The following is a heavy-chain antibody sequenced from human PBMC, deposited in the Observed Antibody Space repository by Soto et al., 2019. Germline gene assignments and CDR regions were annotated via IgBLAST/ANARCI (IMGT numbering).Heavy chain of an antibody. CDR3: ARDGRSGSYFYFDY. J-gene: IGHJ4*02. CDR1: GFTFSSYA. CDR2: ISYDGSNK. D-gene: IGHD1-26*01. V-gene: IGHV3-30-3*01. Sequence: PGGSLRLSCAASGFTFSSYAMHWVRQAPGKGLEWVAVISYDGSNKYYADSVKGRFTISRDNSKNTLYLQMNSLRAEDTAVYYCARDGRSGSYFYFDYWGQGTLVTVSS.